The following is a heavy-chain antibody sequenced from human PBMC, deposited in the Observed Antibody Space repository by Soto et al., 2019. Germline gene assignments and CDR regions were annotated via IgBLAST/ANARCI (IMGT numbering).Heavy chain of an antibody. V-gene: IGHV3-15*01. CDR2: IKSKANGETT. CDR1: GVAFGSRA. CDR3: TKDDPINTS. Sequence: EVQLLESGGDLVQPGGSLRLSCVASGVAFGSRAMSWVRQAPGKGLEWVGRIKSKANGETTEYAAPVKGRFTISRDDSKNTLYLQMNTLKTDDTAVYYCTKDDPINTSWGQGTLVTVSS. J-gene: IGHJ5*02.